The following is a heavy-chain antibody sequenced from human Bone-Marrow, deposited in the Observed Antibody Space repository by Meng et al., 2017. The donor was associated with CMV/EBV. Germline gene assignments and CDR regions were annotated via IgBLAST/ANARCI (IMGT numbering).Heavy chain of an antibody. V-gene: IGHV4-34*01. CDR3: APGFRSWSGSYSS. J-gene: IGHJ4*02. CDR1: GAPFSGY. CDR2: ITHSGST. D-gene: IGHD1-26*01. Sequence: QVHLQQWGAGLLKPSETLSLTCGVYGAPFSGYWSWVRQPPGKGLEWIGEITHSGSTNYNVSLKSRVTKSIDTSKNQFSLKLSSVTATDTAVYYCAPGFRSWSGSYSSWGQGTLVTVSS.